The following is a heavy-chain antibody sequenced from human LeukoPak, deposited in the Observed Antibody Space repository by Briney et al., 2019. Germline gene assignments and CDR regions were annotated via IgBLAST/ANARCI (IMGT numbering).Heavy chain of an antibody. CDR3: ARADQRDCSSTSCVYGMDV. V-gene: IGHV4-34*01. D-gene: IGHD2-2*01. CDR2: INHSGST. CDR1: GGSXXXYY. J-gene: IGHJ6*02. Sequence: GGSXXXYYWSWIRQPPGKGLEWIGEINHSGSTNYNPSLKSRVTISVDTSKNQFSLKLSSVTAADTAVYYCARADQRDCSSTSCVYGMDVWGQGTTVTVSS.